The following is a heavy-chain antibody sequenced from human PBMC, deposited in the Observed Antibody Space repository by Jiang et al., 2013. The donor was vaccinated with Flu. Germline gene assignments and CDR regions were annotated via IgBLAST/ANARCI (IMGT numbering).Heavy chain of an antibody. CDR1: GGSISSSSYY. CDR3: ARPDNYYDSSGYVNWFDP. CDR2: IYYSGST. J-gene: IGHJ5*02. V-gene: IGHV4-39*01. D-gene: IGHD3-22*01. Sequence: SLTCTVSGGSISSSSYYWGWIRQPPGKGLEWIGSIYYSGSTYYNPSLKSRVTISVDTSKNQFSLKLSSVTAADTAVYYCARPDNYYDSSGYVNWFDPWGQGTLVTVSS.